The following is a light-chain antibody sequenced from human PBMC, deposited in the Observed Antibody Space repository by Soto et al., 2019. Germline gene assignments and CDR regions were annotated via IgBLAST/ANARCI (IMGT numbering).Light chain of an antibody. V-gene: IGKV4-1*01. CDR2: WAS. CDR3: QQYYSAPRYT. J-gene: IGKJ2*01. Sequence: DIVMTQSPEYLAVSLGERATINCKSSQNVLYSSNNKNLIAWYQQKPGQPPKLLIYWASTRESGVPDRFSGSGSARAFPLTISSLQAEDVAVYYCQQYYSAPRYTFGQGTRLEIK. CDR1: QNVLYSSNNKNL.